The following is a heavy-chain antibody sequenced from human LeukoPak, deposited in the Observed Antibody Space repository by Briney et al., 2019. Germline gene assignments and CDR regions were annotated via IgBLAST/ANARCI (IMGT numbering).Heavy chain of an antibody. J-gene: IGHJ4*02. CDR3: AKASGSYFERSYFDY. CDR2: ISGSGGST. CDR1: GFTFSSYA. V-gene: IGHV3-23*01. D-gene: IGHD1-26*01. Sequence: PGGSLRLSCAASGFTFSSYAMSWVRQAPGKGLEWVSAISGSGGSTYYADSVKGRFTISRDNSKNTLYLQMNSLRAEDTAVYYCAKASGSYFERSYFDYWGQGILVTVSS.